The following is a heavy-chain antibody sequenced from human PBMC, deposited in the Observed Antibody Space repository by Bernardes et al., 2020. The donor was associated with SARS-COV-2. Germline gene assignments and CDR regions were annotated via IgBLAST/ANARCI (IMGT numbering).Heavy chain of an antibody. J-gene: IGHJ4*02. CDR1: GFTFSSYA. Sequence: GGSLRLSCSASGFTFSSYAMHWVRQAPGKGLEYVSTISSNGDTTNYADSVKGRVTISRDNSKNTLYLQMSSLRAEDTAVYYCVKDRQWEMTFEHWGQGTLVTVSS. V-gene: IGHV3-64D*06. D-gene: IGHD1-26*01. CDR2: ISSNGDTT. CDR3: VKDRQWEMTFEH.